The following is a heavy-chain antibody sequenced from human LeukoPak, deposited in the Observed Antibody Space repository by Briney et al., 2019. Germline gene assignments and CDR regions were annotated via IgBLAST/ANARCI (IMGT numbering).Heavy chain of an antibody. CDR3: TTDDAPRGGWSFDY. CDR2: IKSKTAGGTT. V-gene: IGHV3-15*01. Sequence: GGSLRLSCAASGFTFSNAWMSWVRQAPGKGLEWVGRIKSKTAGGTTDYAAPVKGRFTISRDDSKNTLYLQMNSLKTENTAVYYCTTDDAPRGGWSFDYWGQGTLVIVSS. D-gene: IGHD6-19*01. J-gene: IGHJ4*02. CDR1: GFTFSNAW.